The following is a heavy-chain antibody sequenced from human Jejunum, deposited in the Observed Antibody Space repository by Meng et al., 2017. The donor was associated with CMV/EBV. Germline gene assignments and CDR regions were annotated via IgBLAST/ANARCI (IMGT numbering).Heavy chain of an antibody. V-gene: IGHV3-73*01. CDR2: IRSKTYSSAT. D-gene: IGHD2-2*01. J-gene: IGHJ5*02. Sequence: LSAYSIHCVRRAPAKGLGWVGHIRSKTYSSATAYAASVKGRFIITRDDSKNTAYLQMNSLTTEDTAVYYCTRHSIVVVPAAGFDPWGQGTLVTVSS. CDR3: TRHSIVVVPAAGFDP. CDR1: LSAYS.